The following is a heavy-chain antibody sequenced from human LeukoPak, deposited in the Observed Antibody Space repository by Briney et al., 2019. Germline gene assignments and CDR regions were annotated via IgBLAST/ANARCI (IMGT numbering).Heavy chain of an antibody. CDR2: ISAYNGNT. J-gene: IGHJ6*04. V-gene: IGHV1-18*04. CDR1: GYTFTSYG. Sequence: GASVKVSCKASGYTFTSYGISWVRQAPGQGLEWMGWISAYNGNTNYAQKLQGRVTMITDTSTSTAYMELRSLRSDDTAVYYCARDRSYYYGSGSFYYYGMDVWGKGTTVTVSS. D-gene: IGHD3-10*01. CDR3: ARDRSYYYGSGSFYYYGMDV.